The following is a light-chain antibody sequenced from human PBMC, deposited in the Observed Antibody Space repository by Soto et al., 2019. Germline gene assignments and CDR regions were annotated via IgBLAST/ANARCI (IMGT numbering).Light chain of an antibody. CDR3: ASYTTSSTYA. Sequence: QSVLTQPASVSGSPGQSIAISCTGTSSDVGGYSYVSWYQQQPGKAPKLVISDVSNRPSGVSDRFSGSKSGSTASLTISGLQTEDEADYYCASYTTSSTYAFGTGTKVTVL. J-gene: IGLJ1*01. V-gene: IGLV2-14*01. CDR1: SSDVGGYSY. CDR2: DVS.